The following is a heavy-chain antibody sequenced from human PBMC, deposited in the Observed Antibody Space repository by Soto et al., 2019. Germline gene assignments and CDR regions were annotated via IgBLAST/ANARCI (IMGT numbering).Heavy chain of an antibody. J-gene: IGHJ2*01. D-gene: IGHD5-18*01. Sequence: QVQLVESGGGVVQPGRSLRLSCAASGFTFSSYAMHWVRQAPGKGLEWVAVISYDGSNKYYADSVKGRFTISRDNSKNTPYLQMNSLRAEDTAVYYCARYPLWGTAMVLWYFDLWGRGTLVTVSS. V-gene: IGHV3-30-3*01. CDR1: GFTFSSYA. CDR2: ISYDGSNK. CDR3: ARYPLWGTAMVLWYFDL.